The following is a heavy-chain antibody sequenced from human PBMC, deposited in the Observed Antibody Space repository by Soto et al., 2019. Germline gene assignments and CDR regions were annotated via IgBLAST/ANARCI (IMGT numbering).Heavy chain of an antibody. Sequence: SETLSLTCAVYGGSFSGYYWSWIRQPPGKGLEWIGEINHSGSTNYNPSLKSRVTISVDTSKNQFSLKLSSVTAADTAVYYCARIHGDQRVGYYYYLDVWGKGTTVTVSS. CDR1: GGSFSGYY. J-gene: IGHJ6*03. D-gene: IGHD4-17*01. CDR3: ARIHGDQRVGYYYYLDV. V-gene: IGHV4-34*01. CDR2: INHSGST.